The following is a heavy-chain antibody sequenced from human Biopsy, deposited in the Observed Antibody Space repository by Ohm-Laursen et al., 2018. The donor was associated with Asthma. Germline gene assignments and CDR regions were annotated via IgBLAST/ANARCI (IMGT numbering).Heavy chain of an antibody. D-gene: IGHD6-13*01. Sequence: SSVKVSCKASGYPFIGYHIHWMRQAPGQGLEWMGRISPNSGATNYAQKFQGRVTMTRDTSISTAYMEVSRLRSDDTAVYYCARGQKSAGDRWFDPWGQGTLVTVSS. J-gene: IGHJ5*02. V-gene: IGHV1-2*06. CDR3: ARGQKSAGDRWFDP. CDR2: ISPNSGAT. CDR1: GYPFIGYH.